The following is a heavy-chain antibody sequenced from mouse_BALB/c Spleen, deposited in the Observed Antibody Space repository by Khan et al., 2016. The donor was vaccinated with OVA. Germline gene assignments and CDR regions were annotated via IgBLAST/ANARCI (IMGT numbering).Heavy chain of an antibody. V-gene: IGHV1S41*01. Sequence: DLVKPGASVKLSCKASGYTFTSYWINWIKQRPGQGLEWIGRIAPGSGSPYYNEMFKAKATLTVDTSSSTAYIQLSSLSSEDSAVYCCARENYYGTTCYAMDYWGQGTSVTVSS. J-gene: IGHJ4*01. D-gene: IGHD1-1*01. CDR2: IAPGSGSP. CDR1: GYTFTSYW. CDR3: ARENYYGTTCYAMDY.